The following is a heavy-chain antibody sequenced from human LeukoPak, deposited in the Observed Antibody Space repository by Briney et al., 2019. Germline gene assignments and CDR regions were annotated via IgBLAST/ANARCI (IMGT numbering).Heavy chain of an antibody. Sequence: GGSLRLSCAASGFTFSSYGMHWVRQAPGKGLEWVSAISGSGGSTYYADSVKGRFTISRDNSKNTLYLQMNSLRAEDTAVYYCAKDERITIFGVVSPFGPWGQGTLVTVSS. CDR3: AKDERITIFGVVSPFGP. V-gene: IGHV3-23*01. CDR1: GFTFSSYG. J-gene: IGHJ5*02. CDR2: ISGSGGST. D-gene: IGHD3-3*01.